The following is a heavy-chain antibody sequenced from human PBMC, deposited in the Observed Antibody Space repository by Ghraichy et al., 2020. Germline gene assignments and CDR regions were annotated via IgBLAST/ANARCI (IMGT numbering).Heavy chain of an antibody. J-gene: IGHJ2*01. CDR3: ARDPAVTPRWYFDL. V-gene: IGHV3-33*01. CDR2: MWYDGSNE. D-gene: IGHD4-17*01. CDR1: GFTFSTHA. Sequence: ALRLSCAASGFTFSTHAMHWVRQAPVKGLEWVAGMWYDGSNEYYEDSVKGRFTIARDNSKSTLYLEMNGLRAGDTAVYYCARDPAVTPRWYFDLWGRGTLVSVSS.